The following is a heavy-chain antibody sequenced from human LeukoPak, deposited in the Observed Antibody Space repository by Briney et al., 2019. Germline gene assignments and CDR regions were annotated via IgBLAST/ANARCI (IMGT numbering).Heavy chain of an antibody. D-gene: IGHD1/OR15-1a*01. Sequence: SETLSLTCTVSGGSISSSSYYWGWIRQPPGKGLEWIGSIYYSGSTYYNPSLKSRVTISVDTSKNQFSLKLSSVTAADTAVYYCAREGAGTGAFDIWGQGTMVTVSS. V-gene: IGHV4-39*07. CDR1: GGSISSSSYY. CDR2: IYYSGST. J-gene: IGHJ3*02. CDR3: AREGAGTGAFDI.